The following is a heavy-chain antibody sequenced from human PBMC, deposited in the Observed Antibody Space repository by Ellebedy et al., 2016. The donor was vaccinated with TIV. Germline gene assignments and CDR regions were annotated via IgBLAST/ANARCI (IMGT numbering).Heavy chain of an antibody. D-gene: IGHD4-11*01. V-gene: IGHV1-69*06. CDR3: ASGGMTTVVYGMDV. J-gene: IGHJ6*02. CDR1: GGTFSSYA. Sequence: SVKVSXXASGGTFSSYAISWVRQAPEQGLEWMGGIIPIFGTANYAQKFQGRVTITADKSTSTAYMELSSLRSEDTAVYYCASGGMTTVVYGMDVWGQGTTVTVSS. CDR2: IIPIFGTA.